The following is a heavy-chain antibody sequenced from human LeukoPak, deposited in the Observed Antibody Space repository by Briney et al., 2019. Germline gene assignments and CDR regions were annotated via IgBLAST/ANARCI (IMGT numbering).Heavy chain of an antibody. J-gene: IGHJ4*02. CDR2: INTNTGNP. D-gene: IGHD3-16*01. V-gene: IGHV7-4-1*02. CDR1: GYTFNNYA. Sequence: GASVKVSCKSSGYTFNNYAMNWVRQAPGQGLEWMGWINTNTGNPAYAQGFTERFVFSLDTSVSTAYLEISNLKAEDTAVYYCARHDNDDDFDYWGQGTLVTVSS. CDR3: ARHDNDDDFDY.